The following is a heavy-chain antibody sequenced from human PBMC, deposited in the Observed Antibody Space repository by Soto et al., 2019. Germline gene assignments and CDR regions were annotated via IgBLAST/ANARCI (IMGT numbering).Heavy chain of an antibody. CDR3: ARSTIAYNWFDP. CDR1: GGSISSSSYY. D-gene: IGHD6-13*01. CDR2: IYYSGST. V-gene: IGHV4-39*01. Sequence: PSETLSLTCTVSGGSISSSSYYWGWIRQPPGKGLEWIGSIYYSGSTYYNPSLKSRVTISVDTSKNQLSLKLSSVTAADTAVYYCARSTIAYNWFDPWGQGTLVTVS. J-gene: IGHJ5*02.